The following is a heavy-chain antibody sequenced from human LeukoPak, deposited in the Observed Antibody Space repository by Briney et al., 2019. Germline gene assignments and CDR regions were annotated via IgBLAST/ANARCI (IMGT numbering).Heavy chain of an antibody. D-gene: IGHD3-3*01. CDR3: VGFGVVIPNWFDP. Sequence: GGSLRPSCAASGFTFSSYSMNWVRQAPGKGLEWVSSISSSSSYIYYADSVKGRFTISRDNAKNSLYLQMNSLRAEDTAVYYCVGFGVVIPNWFDPWGQGTLVTVSS. J-gene: IGHJ5*02. CDR2: ISSSSSYI. CDR1: GFTFSSYS. V-gene: IGHV3-21*01.